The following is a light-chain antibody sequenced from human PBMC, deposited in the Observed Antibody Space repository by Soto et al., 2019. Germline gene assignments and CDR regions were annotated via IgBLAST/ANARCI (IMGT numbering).Light chain of an antibody. J-gene: IGLJ1*01. CDR1: SSDVGGYNY. Sequence: QSALTQPASVSGSPGQSITISCTGTSSDVGGYNYVSWYQQHPGKAPKLVIYEVSKRPSGVPDRFSGSKSGNTASLTVSGLQAEDEADYYCSSYAGSNNFDVFGTGTKRTVL. V-gene: IGLV2-8*01. CDR2: EVS. CDR3: SSYAGSNNFDV.